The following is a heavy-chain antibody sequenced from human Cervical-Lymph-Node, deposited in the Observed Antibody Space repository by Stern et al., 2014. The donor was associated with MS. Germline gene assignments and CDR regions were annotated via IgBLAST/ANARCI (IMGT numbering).Heavy chain of an antibody. V-gene: IGHV3-33*01. CDR1: GFTFRSYG. CDR2: IWYDGSNK. J-gene: IGHJ4*02. D-gene: IGHD1-26*01. Sequence: VQLVESGGGVVQPGRSLRLSCAGSGFTFRSYGMHLVRQAPGKGLEWVALIWYDGSNKYYADSVKGRFTISRDNSKNTLYLQMNSLRAEDTAVYYCARDAMYSGSYPDYWGRGTLVTVSS. CDR3: ARDAMYSGSYPDY.